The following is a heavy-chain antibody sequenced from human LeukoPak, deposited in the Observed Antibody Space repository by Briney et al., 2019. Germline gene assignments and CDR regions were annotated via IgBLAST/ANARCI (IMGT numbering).Heavy chain of an antibody. CDR2: ISYDGSNK. Sequence: PGGSLRLSCAASGFTFSSYGMHWVRQAPGKGLEWVAVISYDGSNKYYADSVKGRFTISRDNSKNTLYLQMNSLRAEDTAVYYCAREGGAGYYYGSGSYYGGLFDYRGQGTLVTVSS. CDR3: AREGGAGYYYGSGSYYGGLFDY. J-gene: IGHJ4*02. CDR1: GFTFSSYG. D-gene: IGHD3-10*01. V-gene: IGHV3-30*19.